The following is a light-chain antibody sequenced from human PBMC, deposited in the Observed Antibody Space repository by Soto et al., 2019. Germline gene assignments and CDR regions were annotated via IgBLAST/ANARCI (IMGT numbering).Light chain of an antibody. J-gene: IGKJ2*01. CDR2: GAS. Sequence: EIVLTQSPGTLSLSPGERATLSCRASQSVSSSYLAWYRQKPGQAPRLLIYGASSRATGIPDRFSGSASGTDFILTISRLEPEDFAVYYCQQYGSSPYTFGRGTKLEIK. CDR3: QQYGSSPYT. V-gene: IGKV3-20*01. CDR1: QSVSSSY.